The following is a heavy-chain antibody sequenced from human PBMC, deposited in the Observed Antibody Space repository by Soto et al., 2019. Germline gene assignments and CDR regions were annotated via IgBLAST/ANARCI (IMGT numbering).Heavy chain of an antibody. Sequence: GGSLRLSCAASGFTVSSNYMSWVRQAPGKGLKWVSVISGSGGSTYYADSVKGRFTISRDNSKNTLYLQMNSLRAEDTAVYYCAKDQAYYYDSSGYYDYWGQGTLVTVSS. V-gene: IGHV3-23*01. CDR2: ISGSGGST. D-gene: IGHD3-22*01. J-gene: IGHJ4*02. CDR1: GFTVSSNY. CDR3: AKDQAYYYDSSGYYDY.